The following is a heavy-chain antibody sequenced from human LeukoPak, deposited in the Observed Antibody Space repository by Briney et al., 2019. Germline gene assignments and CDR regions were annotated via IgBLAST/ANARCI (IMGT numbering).Heavy chain of an antibody. Sequence: TSSETLSLTCAVYGGSFSGHYWSWIRQPPGKGLEWIGEINHSGSTNYNPSLKSRVTISVDTSKNQFSLKLSSVTAADTAVYYCARGTSGAWGQGTLVTVSS. D-gene: IGHD3-3*01. V-gene: IGHV4-34*01. J-gene: IGHJ5*02. CDR2: INHSGST. CDR1: GGSFSGHY. CDR3: ARGTSGA.